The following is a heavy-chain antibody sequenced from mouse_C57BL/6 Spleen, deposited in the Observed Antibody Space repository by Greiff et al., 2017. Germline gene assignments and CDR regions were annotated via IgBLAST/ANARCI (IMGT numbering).Heavy chain of an antibody. CDR1: GYTFTSYW. Sequence: QVQLQQPGAELVRPGSSVKLSCKASGYTFTSYWMDWVKQRPGQGLEWIGNIYPSDSETHYNQKFKDKATLTVDKSSSTAYMQLSSLTSEDSAVYYCASTAQVRFAYWGQGTLVTVSA. V-gene: IGHV1-61*01. J-gene: IGHJ3*01. D-gene: IGHD3-2*02. CDR2: IYPSDSET. CDR3: ASTAQVRFAY.